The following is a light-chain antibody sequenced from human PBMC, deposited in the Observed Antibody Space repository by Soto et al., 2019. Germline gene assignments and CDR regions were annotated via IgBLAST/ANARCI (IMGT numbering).Light chain of an antibody. Sequence: EIVMTQSPATLSVSPWERATRSCRASQSVSSNLAWYQQKPGQAPRLLIYSASTRATGIPARFSGSGSGTEFTLTISSLQSEDFALYYCHQYNNRCTFGQGTKVEIK. J-gene: IGKJ1*01. V-gene: IGKV3-15*01. CDR2: SAS. CDR1: QSVSSN. CDR3: HQYNNRCT.